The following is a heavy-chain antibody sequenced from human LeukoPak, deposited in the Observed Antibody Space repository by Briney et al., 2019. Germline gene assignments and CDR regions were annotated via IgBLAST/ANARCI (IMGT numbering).Heavy chain of an antibody. CDR2: INHSGST. CDR3: ARSPTVPTYAY. Sequence: SETLSLTCAVYGGSFSGYYWSWIRQPPGKGLEWIGEINHSGSTNYNPSLKSRVTISVDTSKNQFSLKLSSVTAADTAVYYCARSPTVPTYAYWGQGTLVTVSS. J-gene: IGHJ4*02. CDR1: GGSFSGYY. V-gene: IGHV4-34*01. D-gene: IGHD4-11*01.